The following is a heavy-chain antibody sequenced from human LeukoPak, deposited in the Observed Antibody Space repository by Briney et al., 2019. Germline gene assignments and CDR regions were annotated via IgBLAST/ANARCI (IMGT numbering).Heavy chain of an antibody. CDR3: AREGYSYGDGYFDY. D-gene: IGHD5-18*01. J-gene: IGHJ4*02. CDR2: INSDGSST. Sequence: GGSLRLSCAASGFTFSSYWMHWVRQAPGKGLVWVSRINSDGSSTSYADSVKGRFTISRDNAKNTLYLQMNSLRAEDTAVYYCAREGYSYGDGYFDYWGQGTLVTVSS. V-gene: IGHV3-74*01. CDR1: GFTFSSYW.